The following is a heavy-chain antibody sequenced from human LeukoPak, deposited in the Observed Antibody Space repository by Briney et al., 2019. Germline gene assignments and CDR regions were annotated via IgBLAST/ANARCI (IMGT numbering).Heavy chain of an antibody. CDR1: GFTFSSYS. CDR2: ISSSSSYI. J-gene: IGHJ4*02. V-gene: IGHV3-21*01. CDR3: ARGWNSDYFDY. Sequence: GGSLRLSCAASGFTFSSYSINWVRQAPGKGLEWVSSISSSSSYIYYADSVKGRFTISRDNAKNSLYLQMNSLRAEDTAVYYFARGWNSDYFDYWGQGTLVTVSS. D-gene: IGHD1-7*01.